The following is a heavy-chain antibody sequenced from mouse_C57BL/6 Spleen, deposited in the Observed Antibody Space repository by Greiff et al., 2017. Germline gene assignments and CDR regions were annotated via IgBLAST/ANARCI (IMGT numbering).Heavy chain of an antibody. CDR2: ISYDGSN. V-gene: IGHV3-6*01. CDR1: GYSITSGYY. Sequence: EVQLQQSVPGLVKPSQSLSLTCSVTGYSITSGYYWNWIRQFPGNKLEWMGYISYDGSNNYNPSLKNRISITRDTSKNQFFLKFNSVTSEDTATYYCARRYDCDVAMDYWGQGPSVTVSS. D-gene: IGHD2-4*01. J-gene: IGHJ4*01. CDR3: ARRYDCDVAMDY.